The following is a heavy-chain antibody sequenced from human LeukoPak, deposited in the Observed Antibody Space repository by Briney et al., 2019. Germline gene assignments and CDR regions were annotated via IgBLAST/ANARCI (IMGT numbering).Heavy chain of an antibody. D-gene: IGHD3-22*01. CDR1: GYTFTSYY. CDR3: ARDPDFTEESSGYIDGMDG. Sequence: ASVKVSCEASGYTFTSYYMHWVRQAPGQGLEWMGIINPSGGSTSYAQKFQGRVTMTRDTSTSTVYMELSSLRSEDTAVYYCARDPDFTEESSGYIDGMDGWGQGTKVTVS. V-gene: IGHV1-46*01. CDR2: INPSGGST. J-gene: IGHJ6*02.